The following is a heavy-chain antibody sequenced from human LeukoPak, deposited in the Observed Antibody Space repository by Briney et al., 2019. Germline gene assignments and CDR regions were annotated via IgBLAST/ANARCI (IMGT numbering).Heavy chain of an antibody. CDR2: ISYDGSNK. CDR3: AKAFGSGSYYAGGFDY. V-gene: IGHV3-30*04. Sequence: GGSLRLSCAASGFTFSSYAMHWVRQAPGKGLEWVAVISYDGSNKYYADSVKGRFTISRDNSKNTLYLQMNSLRAEDTAVYYCAKAFGSGSYYAGGFDYWGQGTLVTVSS. CDR1: GFTFSSYA. D-gene: IGHD3-10*01. J-gene: IGHJ4*02.